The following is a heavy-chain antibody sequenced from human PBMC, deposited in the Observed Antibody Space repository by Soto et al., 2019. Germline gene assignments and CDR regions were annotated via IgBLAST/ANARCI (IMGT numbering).Heavy chain of an antibody. CDR2: IYHNGSP. CDR3: ARVPDV. J-gene: IGHJ6*02. V-gene: IGHV4-30-2*01. CDR1: GGSMSSGGYS. Sequence: QLQLQESGSGLVKPSQTLSLTCAVSGGSMSSGGYSWSWIRQPPGKGREWIGYIYHNGSPYYNPSLNRRVTISVDRSKNQFSLKLSSVTAADTAVYYCARVPDVWGQGTTVTVSS.